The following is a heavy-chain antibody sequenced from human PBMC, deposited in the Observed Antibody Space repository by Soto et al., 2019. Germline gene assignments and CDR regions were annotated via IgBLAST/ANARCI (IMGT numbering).Heavy chain of an antibody. CDR1: GFTVSSNY. CDR3: ARGRLDYDFWSGYLPYYYGMDV. V-gene: IGHV3-53*01. D-gene: IGHD3-3*01. J-gene: IGHJ6*02. Sequence: VQLVESGGGLIQPGGSLRLSCAASGFTVSSNYMSWVRQAPGKGLEWVSVIYSGGSTYYADSVKGRFTISRDNSKNTLYLQMNSLRAEDTAVYYCARGRLDYDFWSGYLPYYYGMDVWGQGTTVTVSS. CDR2: IYSGGST.